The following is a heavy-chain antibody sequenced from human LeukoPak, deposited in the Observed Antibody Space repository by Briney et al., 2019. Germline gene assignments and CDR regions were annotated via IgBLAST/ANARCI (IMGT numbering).Heavy chain of an antibody. Sequence: GESLKIPCKGSGYSFTNYWIGWVRQMPGKGLEWMGIIYPGDSDTRYSPSFQGQVTISADKSISTAYLQWSSLKASDTAMYYCARRVDTAMGYFDYWGQGTLVTVSS. V-gene: IGHV5-51*01. D-gene: IGHD5-18*01. CDR2: IYPGDSDT. CDR1: GYSFTNYW. J-gene: IGHJ4*02. CDR3: ARRVDTAMGYFDY.